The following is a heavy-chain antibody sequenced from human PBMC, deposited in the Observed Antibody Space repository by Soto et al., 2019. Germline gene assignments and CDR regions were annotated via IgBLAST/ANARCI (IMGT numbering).Heavy chain of an antibody. J-gene: IGHJ4*02. D-gene: IGHD2-21*02. CDR3: ARDHGGNSHFDY. V-gene: IGHV3-74*01. CDR1: GVTFSSYW. Sequence: PXGSLILSCAAAGVTFSSYWMHWVRQAPGKGLVWVSRINSDGSRTSYADSVKGRFTISRDNAKNTLYLQMNSLRAEDTAVYYCARDHGGNSHFDYWGQGTLVTVSS. CDR2: INSDGSRT.